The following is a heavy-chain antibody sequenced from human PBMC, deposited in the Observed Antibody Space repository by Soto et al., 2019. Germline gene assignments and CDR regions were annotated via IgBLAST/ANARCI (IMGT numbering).Heavy chain of an antibody. D-gene: IGHD6-13*01. Sequence: GGSLRLSCAASGFTFSSYSMNWVRQAPGKGLEWVSYISSSSSTIYYADSVKGRFTISRDNSKNTLYLQMNSLRAEDTAVYYCARQDSSLFGDYYGMDVWGQGTTVTVSS. CDR1: GFTFSSYS. CDR3: ARQDSSLFGDYYGMDV. V-gene: IGHV3-48*01. J-gene: IGHJ6*02. CDR2: ISSSSSTI.